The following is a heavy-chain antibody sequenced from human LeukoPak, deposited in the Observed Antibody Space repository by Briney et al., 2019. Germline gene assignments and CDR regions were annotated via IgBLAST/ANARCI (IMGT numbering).Heavy chain of an antibody. V-gene: IGHV1-46*01. CDR1: GYTFTRYY. Sequence: GASVKLSCKTSGYTFTRYYMRWVRQAPGQGLEWMGMINPSGGDTTYAQKLQGRVTMTRDTSTSTVYMELSSLRSEDTAVYYCARENGGEDYWGQGTLVTVSS. CDR2: INPSGGDT. CDR3: ARENGGEDY. J-gene: IGHJ4*02. D-gene: IGHD2-21*01.